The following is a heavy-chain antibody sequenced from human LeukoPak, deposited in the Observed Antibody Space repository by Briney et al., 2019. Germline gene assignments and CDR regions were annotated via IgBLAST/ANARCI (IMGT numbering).Heavy chain of an antibody. D-gene: IGHD6-19*01. CDR2: IDWDDDK. CDR1: GFSLSTSGMC. CDR3: ARTVAYSSGWYRYFDY. V-gene: IGHV2-70*11. Sequence: SGPALVKPTQTLTLTCTFSGFSLSTSGMCVSWIRQPPRKALEWLARIDWDDDKYYSTSLKTRLTISKDTSKTQVVLTMTNMDPVDTATYYCARTVAYSSGWYRYFDYWGQGTLVTVSS. J-gene: IGHJ4*02.